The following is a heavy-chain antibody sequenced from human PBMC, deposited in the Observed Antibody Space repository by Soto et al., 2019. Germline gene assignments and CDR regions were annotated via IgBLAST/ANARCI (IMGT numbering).Heavy chain of an antibody. Sequence: DVQLVESGGGLVQPGGSLRLSCVASGFPFSSYAMHWVRQAPGKGLEWMSYINGGSTTTFYANSVPVRFTVSRDNAKNSVYLQMDSLRHEDTAFYYCARDLSHWGQGMLVTVSS. CDR1: GFPFSSYA. V-gene: IGHV3-48*02. CDR2: INGGSTTT. CDR3: ARDLSH. J-gene: IGHJ4*02.